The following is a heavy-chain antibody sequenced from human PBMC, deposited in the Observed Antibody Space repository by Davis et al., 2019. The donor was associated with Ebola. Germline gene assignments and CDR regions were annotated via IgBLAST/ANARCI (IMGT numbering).Heavy chain of an antibody. Sequence: GESLKISCKGSGYGFADYWIAWVRQTPGKGLEWMGVMYAGDSDTRYSPSFEGQVTISVDRSITTAYLHWNSLKASDTGIYYCARQESLYGSSDYWGQGTLVTASS. CDR2: MYAGDSDT. CDR1: GYGFADYW. D-gene: IGHD3-22*01. J-gene: IGHJ4*02. CDR3: ARQESLYGSSDY. V-gene: IGHV5-51*01.